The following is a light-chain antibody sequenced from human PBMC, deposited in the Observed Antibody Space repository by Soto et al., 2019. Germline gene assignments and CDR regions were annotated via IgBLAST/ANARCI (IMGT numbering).Light chain of an antibody. Sequence: QSALTQPASVSASPGQSITISCTGTSSDVGAYNYVSWYQQHPGKAPKLMIYEVSNRPSGVSNRFSGSKSGSTASLTISGLQAEDEADYYCSSDTSSSTLAYVFGTGTKLTVL. CDR1: SSDVGAYNY. J-gene: IGLJ1*01. CDR3: SSDTSSSTLAYV. V-gene: IGLV2-14*01. CDR2: EVS.